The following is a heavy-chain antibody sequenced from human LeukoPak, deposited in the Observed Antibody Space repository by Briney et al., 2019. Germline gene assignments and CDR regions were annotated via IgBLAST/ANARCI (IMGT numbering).Heavy chain of an antibody. CDR3: ARAGSGSLDFDY. V-gene: IGHV4-34*01. J-gene: IGHJ4*02. Sequence: PSETLSLTCAVYGGSFSGYYWSWIRQPPGKGLEWIGEINHSGSTNYNPSLKSRVTISVDTSKNQFSLKLSSVTAADTAVYYCARAGSGSLDFDYWGQGTLVTVSS. CDR1: GGSFSGYY. D-gene: IGHD1-26*01. CDR2: INHSGST.